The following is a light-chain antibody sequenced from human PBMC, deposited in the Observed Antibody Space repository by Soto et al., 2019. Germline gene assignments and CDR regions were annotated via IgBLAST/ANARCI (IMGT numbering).Light chain of an antibody. CDR1: QSISNW. V-gene: IGKV1-5*01. CDR2: DAS. Sequence: DIQMTQSPSTLPASVGDRVTITRRASQSISNWLAWYQQKPGKAPKFLIYDASTLETGVPSRFSGSGSGTEFTLTISSLQPDDFATYYCQQYNSYSITFGQGTRLEIK. J-gene: IGKJ5*01. CDR3: QQYNSYSIT.